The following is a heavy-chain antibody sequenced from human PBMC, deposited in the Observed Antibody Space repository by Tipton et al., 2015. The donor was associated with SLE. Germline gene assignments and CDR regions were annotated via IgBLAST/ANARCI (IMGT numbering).Heavy chain of an antibody. J-gene: IGHJ5*01. Sequence: TLSLTCTVSGDSIVSYYWSWIRQPAGKGLEWIGRIHTSGNINYNPSLKSRVTMSLDTSKNQFSLRLSSVTAADTAVYYCARETGTYYSTWFDSWGQGTLVTVSS. V-gene: IGHV4-4*07. CDR2: IHTSGNI. CDR1: GDSIVSYY. CDR3: ARETGTYYSTWFDS. D-gene: IGHD1-26*01.